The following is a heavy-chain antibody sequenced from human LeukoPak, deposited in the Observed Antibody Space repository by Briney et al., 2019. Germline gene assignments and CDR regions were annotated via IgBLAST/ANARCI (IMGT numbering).Heavy chain of an antibody. J-gene: IGHJ4*02. CDR2: INHSGST. CDR1: GGSISGYY. D-gene: IGHD3-9*01. Sequence: PSETLSLTCAVYGGSISGYYWSWIRQPPGKGLEWIGEINHSGSTNYNPSLKSRVTISVDTSKNQFSLKLSSVTAADTAVYYCARGVSLRYFDWHINRHYFDYWGQGTLVTVSS. CDR3: ARGVSLRYFDWHINRHYFDY. V-gene: IGHV4-34*01.